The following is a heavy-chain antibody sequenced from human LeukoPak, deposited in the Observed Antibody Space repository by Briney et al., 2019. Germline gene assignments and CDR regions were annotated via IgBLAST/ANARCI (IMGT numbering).Heavy chain of an antibody. CDR2: IKQDGSEK. Sequence: PGGSLRLSCAASGFTFSSYWMSWVRQAPGKGLGWVANIKQDGSEKYYVDSVKGRFTISRDNAKNSLYLQMNSLRAEDTAVYYCARARDFWSGYYYGYWGQGTLVTVSS. V-gene: IGHV3-7*01. J-gene: IGHJ4*02. CDR3: ARARDFWSGYYYGY. D-gene: IGHD3-3*01. CDR1: GFTFSSYW.